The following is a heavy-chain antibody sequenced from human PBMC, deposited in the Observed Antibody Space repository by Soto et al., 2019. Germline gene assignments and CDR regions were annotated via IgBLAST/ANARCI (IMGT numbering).Heavy chain of an antibody. Sequence: RGESLKISCKGSGYSFTSYWISWVRQMPGKGLEWMGRIDPSDSYTNYSPSFQGHATISADKSISTAYLQWSSLKASDTAMYYCARHGNEEYYYYGMDVWGQGTTVTVSS. CDR2: IDPSDSYT. J-gene: IGHJ6*02. CDR3: ARHGNEEYYYYGMDV. CDR1: GYSFTSYW. D-gene: IGHD1-1*01. V-gene: IGHV5-10-1*01.